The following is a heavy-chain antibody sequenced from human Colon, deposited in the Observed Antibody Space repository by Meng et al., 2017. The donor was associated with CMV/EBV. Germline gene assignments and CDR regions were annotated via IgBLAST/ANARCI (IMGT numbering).Heavy chain of an antibody. CDR3: AHRPYGSGSYFFDY. CDR1: GFSLSTIGMG. V-gene: IGHV2-5*02. J-gene: IGHJ4*02. Sequence: QITLKESVPTLVKPTQHLTLTCTFSGFSLSTIGMGVGWIRQPPGKALEWLGVIYWDDDKRYSPSLKSRLTITKDTSKNQVVLTMTNLDPLDTATYYCAHRPYGSGSYFFDYWGQGTLVTVSS. D-gene: IGHD3-10*01. CDR2: IYWDDDK.